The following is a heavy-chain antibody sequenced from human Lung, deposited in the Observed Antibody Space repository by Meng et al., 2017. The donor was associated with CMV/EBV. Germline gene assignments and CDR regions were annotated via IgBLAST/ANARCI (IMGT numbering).Heavy chain of an antibody. D-gene: IGHD3-10*01. V-gene: IGHV3-7*01. CDR1: GFTFRTSW. Sequence: GGSXRLXCAASGFTFRTSWMSWVRQAPGRGLEWVANIKHDGSEEYYVDSLTGRFTISRDNAKNSLYLQMNSLRAEDTALYYCARDPGFGALDFWGQGNLVTVSS. CDR3: ARDPGFGALDF. J-gene: IGHJ4*02. CDR2: IKHDGSEE.